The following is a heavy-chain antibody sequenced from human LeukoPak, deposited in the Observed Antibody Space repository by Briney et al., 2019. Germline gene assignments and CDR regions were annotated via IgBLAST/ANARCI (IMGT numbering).Heavy chain of an antibody. CDR2: ISSSGSTI. D-gene: IGHD1-14*01. Sequence: GGSLRLSCAASGFTFSDYYMSWIRQAPGKGLEWVSYISSSGSTIYYADSVKGRFTISRDNAKNSLYLQMNSLRAEDTARYYCARDRNNNFFDYCGQGTLLTVSS. CDR3: ARDRNNNFFDY. J-gene: IGHJ4*02. CDR1: GFTFSDYY. V-gene: IGHV3-11*04.